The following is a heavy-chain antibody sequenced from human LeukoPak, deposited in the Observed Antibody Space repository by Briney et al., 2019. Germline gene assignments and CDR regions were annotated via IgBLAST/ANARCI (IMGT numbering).Heavy chain of an antibody. CDR3: ARDFYDYVWGSYRKFDY. D-gene: IGHD3-16*02. CDR2: ISGSGGGT. CDR1: GFTFSSYA. V-gene: IGHV3-23*01. J-gene: IGHJ4*02. Sequence: GGSLRLSCAVSGFTFSSYAMSWVRQAPGKGLEWVSAISGSGGGTYYADSVKGRFTISRDNAKNSLYLQMNSLRAEDTAVYYCARDFYDYVWGSYRKFDYWGQGTLVTVSS.